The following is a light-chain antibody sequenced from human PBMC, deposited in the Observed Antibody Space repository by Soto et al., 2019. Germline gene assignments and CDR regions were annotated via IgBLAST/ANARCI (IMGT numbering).Light chain of an antibody. Sequence: EIVLTQSPGTLSLSPGERATLSCRASQSVSSSYSAWYQQKPGQAPRLLIYGASSRATGIPDRFSGSGSGTDFTLTISRLEPEDFAVYFCQQYGSSPYTFGQGTKV. V-gene: IGKV3-20*01. CDR1: QSVSSSY. CDR2: GAS. J-gene: IGKJ2*01. CDR3: QQYGSSPYT.